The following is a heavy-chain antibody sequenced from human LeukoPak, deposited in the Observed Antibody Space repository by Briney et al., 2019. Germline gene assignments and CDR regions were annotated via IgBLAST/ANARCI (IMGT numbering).Heavy chain of an antibody. Sequence: GGSLRLSCAASGFTFSSYSMNWVRQAPGKGLEWVSSISSSSSYIYYADSVKGRFTISRDNAKNSLYLQMNSLRAEDTAVYYCARATGDIGSHYDFWSGYYPLDYWGQGTLVTVSS. J-gene: IGHJ4*02. CDR3: ARATGDIGSHYDFWSGYYPLDY. CDR1: GFTFSSYS. V-gene: IGHV3-21*01. CDR2: ISSSSSYI. D-gene: IGHD3-3*01.